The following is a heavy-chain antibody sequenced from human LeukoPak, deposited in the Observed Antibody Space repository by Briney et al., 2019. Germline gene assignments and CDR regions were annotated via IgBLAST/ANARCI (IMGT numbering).Heavy chain of an antibody. V-gene: IGHV3-30*02. CDR2: IRYDGSNK. CDR1: GFTFSSYG. D-gene: IGHD2-21*02. CDR3: AKGYCGGDCYTKYYYYMDV. J-gene: IGHJ6*03. Sequence: GGSLRLSCAASGFTFSSYGMHWVRQAPGKGLEWVAFIRYDGSNKYYADSVKGRFTISRDNSKNTLYLQMNSLRAEDTAVHYCAKGYCGGDCYTKYYYYMDVWGKGTTVTISS.